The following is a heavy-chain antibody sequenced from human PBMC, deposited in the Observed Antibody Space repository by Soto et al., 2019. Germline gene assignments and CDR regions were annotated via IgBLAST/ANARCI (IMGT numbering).Heavy chain of an antibody. D-gene: IGHD1-26*01. CDR1: GFTFSSYG. J-gene: IGHJ5*02. CDR3: ARDQSGSYPNWFDP. CDR2: ISYDGSNK. V-gene: IGHV3-30*03. Sequence: GGSLRLSCAASGFTFSSYGMHWVRQAPGKGLEWVEVISYDGSNKYYADSVKGRFTISRDNSKKTLYPQMNSLRDEDTAVYYCARDQSGSYPNWFDPWGQGTLVNVSS.